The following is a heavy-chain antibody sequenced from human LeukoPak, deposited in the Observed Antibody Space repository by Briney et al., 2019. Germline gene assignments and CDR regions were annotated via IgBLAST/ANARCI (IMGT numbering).Heavy chain of an antibody. CDR3: ARDHGSQYSGAWYVFDY. CDR1: GFTFNHYA. D-gene: IGHD6-19*01. J-gene: IGHJ4*02. V-gene: IGHV3-23*01. Sequence: PGVSLRLSCAACGFTFNHYAMSWVRQAPGKGLEWVSGINHLGHTFYADSVKGRFTISRDNSQNTLFLQMNSLRADDTAEYFCARDHGSQYSGAWYVFDYWGRGTLVTVSS. CDR2: INHLGHT.